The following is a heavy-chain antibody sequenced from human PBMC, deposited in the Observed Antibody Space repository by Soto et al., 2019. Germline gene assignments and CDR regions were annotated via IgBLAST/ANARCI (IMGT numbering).Heavy chain of an antibody. CDR1: GFTFSDYY. Sequence: SGGSLRLSCAASGFTFSDYYMSWIRQAPGKGLEWVSYISSSSSYTNYADSVKGRFTISRDNAKNSLYLQMNSLRAEDTAVYYCARPSYSSGWTPLEGAFDIWGQGTMVTVSS. V-gene: IGHV3-11*06. J-gene: IGHJ3*02. CDR3: ARPSYSSGWTPLEGAFDI. CDR2: ISSSSSYT. D-gene: IGHD6-19*01.